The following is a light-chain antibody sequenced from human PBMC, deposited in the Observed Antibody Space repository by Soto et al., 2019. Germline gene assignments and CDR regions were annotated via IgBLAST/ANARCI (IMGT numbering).Light chain of an antibody. V-gene: IGKV3-20*01. CDR2: GAF. Sequence: EIVLTQSPGTLSLSPGERATLSCRASQDVSSHSLAWYRQKPGQAPRLLIYGAFTRSPGIPDRFSGSGSGTDITLAINRLEPEDFAVYFCQQYVSSLWTFGQGTKVEIK. CDR3: QQYVSSLWT. CDR1: QDVSSHS. J-gene: IGKJ1*01.